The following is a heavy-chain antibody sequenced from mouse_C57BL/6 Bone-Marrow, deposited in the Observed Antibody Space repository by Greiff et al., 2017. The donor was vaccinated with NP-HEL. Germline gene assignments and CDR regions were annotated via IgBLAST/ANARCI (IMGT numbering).Heavy chain of an antibody. CDR3: ARAGTRGTLYFDY. V-gene: IGHV3-6*01. D-gene: IGHD3-1*01. CDR1: GYSITSGYY. J-gene: IGHJ2*01. CDR2: ISYDGSN. Sequence: EVQRVESGPGLVKPSQSLSLTCSVTGYSITSGYYWNWIRQFPGNKLEWMGYISYDGSNNYNPSLKNRISITRDTSKNQFFLKLNSVTTEDTATYYCARAGTRGTLYFDYWGQGTTLTVSS.